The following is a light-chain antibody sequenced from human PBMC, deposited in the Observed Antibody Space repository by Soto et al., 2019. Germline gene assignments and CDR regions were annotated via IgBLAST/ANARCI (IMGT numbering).Light chain of an antibody. CDR2: EGT. J-gene: IGLJ2*01. CDR3: CSYAGSRTFV. Sequence: QSVLTQPASVSGSPEQSITISCTGTSSDVGAYNLVSWYQQLPGKAPRLIIYEGTKRPSGISHRFSGSKSDNTASLTISGLRAEDEAHYHCCSYAGSRTFVFGGGTKGTVL. V-gene: IGLV2-23*01. CDR1: SSDVGAYNL.